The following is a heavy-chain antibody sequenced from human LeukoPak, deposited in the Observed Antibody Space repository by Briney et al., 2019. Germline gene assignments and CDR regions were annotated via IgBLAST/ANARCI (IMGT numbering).Heavy chain of an antibody. CDR1: GYTFTGYY. D-gene: IGHD2-2*01. CDR3: ARDSGYCSSTSCSHIFDY. CDR2: INPNSGGT. V-gene: IGHV1-2*02. J-gene: IGHJ4*02. Sequence: GASVKVSCKASGYTFTGYYMRWVRQAPGQGLEWMGWINPNSGGTNYAQKSQGRVTMTRDTSISTAYMELSRLRSDDTAVYYCARDSGYCSSTSCSHIFDYWGQGTLVTVSS.